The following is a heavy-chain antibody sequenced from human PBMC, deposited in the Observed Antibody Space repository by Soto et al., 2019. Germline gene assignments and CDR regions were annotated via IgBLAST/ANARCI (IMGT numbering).Heavy chain of an antibody. CDR2: ISWNSGSI. J-gene: IGHJ5*02. CDR3: AKSGGARVWGSYLAYNWFDP. D-gene: IGHD3-16*01. CDR1: GFTFDDYA. Sequence: EVQLVESGGSLVQPGRSLRLSCAASGFTFDDYAMHWVRQAPGKGLEWVSGISWNSGSIGYADSVKGRFTISRDNAKNSLYLQMNSLRAEDTALYYCAKSGGARVWGSYLAYNWFDPWGQGTLVTVSS. V-gene: IGHV3-9*01.